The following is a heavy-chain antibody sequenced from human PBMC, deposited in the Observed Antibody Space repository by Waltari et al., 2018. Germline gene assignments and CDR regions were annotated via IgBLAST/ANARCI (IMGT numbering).Heavy chain of an antibody. CDR2: IYYSGST. D-gene: IGHD1-26*01. J-gene: IGHJ5*02. Sequence: QVQLQESGPGLVKPSETLSLTCTVSGGSISSYYWSWIRQPPGKGLEWIGYIYYSGSTNYNPSLKSRVTISVDTSKNQFSLKLSSVTAADTAVYYCAREVRGWELVSWFDPWGQGTLVTVSS. V-gene: IGHV4-59*01. CDR1: GGSISSYY. CDR3: AREVRGWELVSWFDP.